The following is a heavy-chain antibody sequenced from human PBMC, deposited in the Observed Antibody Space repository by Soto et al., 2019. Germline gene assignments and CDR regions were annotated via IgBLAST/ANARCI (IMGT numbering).Heavy chain of an antibody. CDR1: GFTFDDYA. V-gene: IGHV3-9*01. Sequence: PGGSLRLSCAASGFTFDDYAMHWVRQAPGKGLEWVSGISWNSGSIGYADSVKGRFTISRDNAKNSLFLQMNSLRAEDTALYYCAKDNDILTGYNKEFDYWGQGTLVTVSS. D-gene: IGHD3-9*01. CDR2: ISWNSGSI. CDR3: AKDNDILTGYNKEFDY. J-gene: IGHJ4*02.